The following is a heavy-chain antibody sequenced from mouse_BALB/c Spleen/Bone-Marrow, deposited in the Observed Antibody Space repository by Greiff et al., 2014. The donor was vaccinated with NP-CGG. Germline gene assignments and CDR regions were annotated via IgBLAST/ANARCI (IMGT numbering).Heavy chain of an antibody. CDR3: TRQRNWDHYAMDY. CDR1: GLTFSTYG. D-gene: IGHD4-1*01. Sequence: EVQVVESGGDLVKPGGSLKLSCAASGLTFSTYGMSWVRQTPDKRLEWVATISSGGGYTYYPDSVKGRFTISRDNANNTLYLQMSSLKSEDTAMYYCTRQRNWDHYAMDYWGQGTSVTVSS. J-gene: IGHJ4*01. CDR2: ISSGGGYT. V-gene: IGHV5-6*01.